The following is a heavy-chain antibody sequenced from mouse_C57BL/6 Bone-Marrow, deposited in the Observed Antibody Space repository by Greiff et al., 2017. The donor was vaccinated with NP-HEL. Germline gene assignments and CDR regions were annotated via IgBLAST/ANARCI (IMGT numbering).Heavy chain of an antibody. CDR1: GYTFTSYR. Sequence: VQLLQPGAELVKPGASVKLSCKASGYTFTSYRMPWVKQRPGRGLGGIGRFDPNSGGTKYNEKFKSKATLTVDKASSTAYMQLSSLTSEDSAVYCCARGGPGFVYWGQGTLVTGSA. V-gene: IGHV1-72*01. CDR3: ARGGPGFVY. J-gene: IGHJ3*01. CDR2: FDPNSGGT. D-gene: IGHD3-2*02.